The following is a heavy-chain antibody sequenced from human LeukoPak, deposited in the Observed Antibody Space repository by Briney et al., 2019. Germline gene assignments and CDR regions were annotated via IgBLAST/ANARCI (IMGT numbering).Heavy chain of an antibody. V-gene: IGHV3-21*01. J-gene: IGHJ3*02. D-gene: IGHD3-10*01. CDR3: ARARYYSGSGSYYNGAFDI. CDR1: EFTFSRCS. Sequence: GGSLRLSCAASEFTFSRCSMSWVRQAPGKGLEWVSSISSNSDFIFYADSVKGRFTISRDNAKNSLYLQMDSLRAEDTAVYYCARARYYSGSGSYYNGAFDIWGQGTMVAVSS. CDR2: ISSNSDFI.